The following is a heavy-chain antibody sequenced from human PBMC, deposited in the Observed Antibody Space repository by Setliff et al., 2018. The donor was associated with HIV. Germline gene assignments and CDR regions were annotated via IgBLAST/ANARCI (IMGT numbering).Heavy chain of an antibody. V-gene: IGHV1-69*05. CDR2: ITPISGTV. J-gene: IGHJ5*02. CDR3: ARDFGGYCSSMSCPGLFDP. CDR1: GGTFSSYA. Sequence: SVKVSCKASGGTFSSYAISWVRQAPGQGLEWMGGITPISGTVNYAQKFWGRVTITTHESTSTAYMELSSLRSEDTAVYYCARDFGGYCSSMSCPGLFDPLGQGTLVTVSS. D-gene: IGHD2-2*01.